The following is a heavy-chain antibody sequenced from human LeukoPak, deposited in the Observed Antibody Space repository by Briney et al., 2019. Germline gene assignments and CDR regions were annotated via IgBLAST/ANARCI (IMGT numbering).Heavy chain of an antibody. CDR3: ARDHYGGYAYSDY. CDR1: GFTFSSYG. Sequence: GGSLRLSCAASGFTFSSYGKNWVRQAPGKGLEWASYISSCSTSIYYADSLKARFTISRDNAKNSLYLQMNSLRDEDTAVYYCARDHYGGYAYSDYWGQGALVIVSS. D-gene: IGHD5-12*01. V-gene: IGHV3-48*02. J-gene: IGHJ4*02. CDR2: ISSCSTSI.